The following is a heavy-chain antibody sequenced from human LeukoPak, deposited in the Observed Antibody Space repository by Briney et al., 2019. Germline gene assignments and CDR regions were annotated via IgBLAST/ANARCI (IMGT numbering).Heavy chain of an antibody. CDR1: GLSVRSNY. V-gene: IGHV3-66*01. Sequence: GGSLRLACAASGLSVRSNYMSWVRQAPGKGLEWVSLIYTGGNTYYADSVKGRFTLSRDNSKNTVYLQMNSLRVEDTAMYYCASISDLLYYFDSWGQGTLVTVSS. J-gene: IGHJ4*02. CDR2: IYTGGNT. CDR3: ASISDLLYYFDS.